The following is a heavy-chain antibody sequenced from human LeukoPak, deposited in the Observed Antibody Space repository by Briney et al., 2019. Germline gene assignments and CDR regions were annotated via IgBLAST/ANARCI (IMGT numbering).Heavy chain of an antibody. Sequence: GGSLRLSCAASGFAFSSFAMGWVRQTPGKGLECLLTINGGGNTTFYSDSAKGRFTISRDHSKNTLYLHMDSLRPDDTATYYCTKELHVAVAVADYYYFYMDVWGRGTAVTVSS. CDR2: INGGGNTT. CDR1: GFAFSSFA. D-gene: IGHD6-19*01. V-gene: IGHV3-23*01. J-gene: IGHJ6*03. CDR3: TKELHVAVAVADYYYFYMDV.